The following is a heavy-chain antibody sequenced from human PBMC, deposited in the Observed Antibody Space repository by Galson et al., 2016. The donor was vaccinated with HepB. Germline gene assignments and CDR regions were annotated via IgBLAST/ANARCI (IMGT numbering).Heavy chain of an antibody. V-gene: IGHV4-38-2*01. CDR2: IYRSGST. J-gene: IGHJ4*02. D-gene: IGHD6-13*01. Sequence: ETLSLTCAVSGYSISSGYQWAWIRQPPGKGLEWIGSIYRSGSTYYNPSLKSRVTISVDTSTNQFSLTLSSVTAADTAVYYCARGSLWYDYWGQGTQVTVSS. CDR1: GYSISSGYQ. CDR3: ARGSLWYDY.